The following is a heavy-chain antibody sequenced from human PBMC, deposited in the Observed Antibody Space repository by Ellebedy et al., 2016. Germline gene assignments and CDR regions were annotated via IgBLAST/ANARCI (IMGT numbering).Heavy chain of an antibody. CDR1: GFPFSSFS. CDR3: AKDFPAGIAAGNFQH. Sequence: GGSLRLSCAASGFPFSSFSMNWVRQAPGKGLEWVSYISSSSGTIDYADSVKGRFNISRDNAKNSLYLQMNSMRAEATAVYYCAKDFPAGIAAGNFQHWGQGTLVTVSS. V-gene: IGHV3-48*04. CDR2: ISSSSGTI. D-gene: IGHD6-13*01. J-gene: IGHJ1*01.